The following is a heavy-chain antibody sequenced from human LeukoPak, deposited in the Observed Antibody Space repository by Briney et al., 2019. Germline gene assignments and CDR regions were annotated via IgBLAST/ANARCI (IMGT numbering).Heavy chain of an antibody. CDR3: AKGHYTDV. CDR1: GFTFSSSG. J-gene: IGHJ6*03. Sequence: GGSLSLSCAASGFTFSSSGMHWVRQAPGRGLEWVAVISYDGSHKYYVDSVKGRFTISRDNSKNTLYLQMNSLRAEDTAVYCCAKGHYTDVWGKGATVTVSS. V-gene: IGHV3-30*18. CDR2: ISYDGSHK.